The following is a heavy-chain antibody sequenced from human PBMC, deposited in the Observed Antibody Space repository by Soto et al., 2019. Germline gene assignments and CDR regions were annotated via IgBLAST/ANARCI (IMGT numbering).Heavy chain of an antibody. J-gene: IGHJ4*02. CDR2: ISWNSGSI. V-gene: IGHV3-9*01. CDR1: GFTFDDYA. Sequence: EVQLVESGGGLVQPGRSLRLSCAASGFTFDDYAMHWVRQAPGKGLEWVSGISWNSGSIGYADSVKGRFTISRDNAKNSLYLQMNSLRAEDTALYYCAKDMSSSVAGYRSDYWGQGTLVTVSS. CDR3: AKDMSSSVAGYRSDY. D-gene: IGHD6-19*01.